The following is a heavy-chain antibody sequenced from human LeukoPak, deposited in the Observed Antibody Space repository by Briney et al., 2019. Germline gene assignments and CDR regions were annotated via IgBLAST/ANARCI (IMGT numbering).Heavy chain of an antibody. D-gene: IGHD2-2*02. CDR1: GFTFSSYS. V-gene: IGHV3-21*01. CDR3: ARLSPIDAFDT. CDR2: ISSSCSYI. Sequence: GGSLRLSCAASGFTFSSYSMKWVRQAPGEGLEWVSSISSSCSYIYYADSVKGRFTISRDNAKNSLYLQMNSLRAEDTAVYYCARLSPIDAFDTWGQGTMVTVSS. J-gene: IGHJ3*02.